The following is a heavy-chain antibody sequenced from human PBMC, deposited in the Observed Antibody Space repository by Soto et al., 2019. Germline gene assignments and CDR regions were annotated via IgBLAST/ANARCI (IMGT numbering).Heavy chain of an antibody. J-gene: IGHJ3*02. CDR2: ISYDGSKI. Sequence: GESLKISCAASGFTFSSHAMHWVRQAPGKGLEWVAVISYDGSKIYYADSVKGRFTISRDNSKNTLYLQMNSLRAEDTAVYFCARDGEDVLRNIPGDAFDIWGQGTMVTVSS. V-gene: IGHV3-30-3*01. CDR3: ARDGEDVLRNIPGDAFDI. CDR1: GFTFSSHA. D-gene: IGHD3-3*01.